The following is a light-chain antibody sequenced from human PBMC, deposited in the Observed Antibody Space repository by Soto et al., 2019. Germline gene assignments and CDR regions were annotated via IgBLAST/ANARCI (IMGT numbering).Light chain of an antibody. CDR1: QSVSSY. V-gene: IGKV3-11*01. Sequence: EIVLTQSPATLSLSPGERATLSCRASQSVSSYLAWYQQKPGQAPRLLIYDASNRATGIPARFSGSGSGTDFTLTISSLEPEDFEVYYCQQRAGTFGQGTKVEIK. CDR2: DAS. J-gene: IGKJ1*01. CDR3: QQRAGT.